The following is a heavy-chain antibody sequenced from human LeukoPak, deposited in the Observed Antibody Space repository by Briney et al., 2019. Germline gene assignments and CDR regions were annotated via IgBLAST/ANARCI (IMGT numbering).Heavy chain of an antibody. CDR3: ARDERRVMDV. CDR1: GFTFSSYA. CDR2: ISYDGSNK. V-gene: IGHV3-30-3*01. J-gene: IGHJ6*04. Sequence: PGGSLRLSCAASGFTFSSYAMHWVRQAPGKGLEWVAVISYDGSNKYYADSVKGRFTISRDNSKNTLYLQMNSLRAEDTAVHYCARDERRVMDVWGXGTTVTVSS.